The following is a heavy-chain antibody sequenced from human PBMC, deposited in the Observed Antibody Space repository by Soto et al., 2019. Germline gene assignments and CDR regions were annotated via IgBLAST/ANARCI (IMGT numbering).Heavy chain of an antibody. J-gene: IGHJ4*02. CDR2: VYYTGST. V-gene: IGHV4-59*01. Sequence: KTSETLSLSCTVSGDSISAFYWVWVRQSPGKELEWIGYVYYTGSTNYNPSLKSRVTISVDRSKNQFSLKLTSANAADTAVYYCARGRTVRNYADDSSDYFYFFDYWGQGTQVTVSS. CDR3: ARGRTVRNYADDSSDYFYFFDY. D-gene: IGHD3-22*01. CDR1: GDSISAFY.